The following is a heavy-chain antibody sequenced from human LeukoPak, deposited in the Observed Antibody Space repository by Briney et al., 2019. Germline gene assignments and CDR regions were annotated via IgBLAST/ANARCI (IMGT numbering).Heavy chain of an antibody. J-gene: IGHJ3*01. Sequence: GGSLRLSCAASGFTFTTYAISWARQAPGKGLEWVSGISGDGDKTYYADSVNGRFTISRDNSKNTVSLQMSSLRDEDTALYYCAKDLALAGTGGGFDVWGQGTRVAVSS. CDR3: AKDLALAGTGGGFDV. CDR2: ISGDGDKT. CDR1: GFTFTTYA. V-gene: IGHV3-23*01. D-gene: IGHD6-19*01.